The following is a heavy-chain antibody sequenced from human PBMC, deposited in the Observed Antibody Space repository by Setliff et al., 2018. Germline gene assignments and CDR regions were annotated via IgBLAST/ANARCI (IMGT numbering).Heavy chain of an antibody. V-gene: IGHV4-61*09. CDR3: ARSLSSGSYWNPRPFYSDS. J-gene: IGHJ4*02. CDR2: IDPSGNT. D-gene: IGHD3-10*01. CDR1: GGSITSGSNY. Sequence: SETLSLTCTVSGGSITSGSNYWSWIRQPAGRGLEWMGHIDPSGNTNYHPSLRSRVTISRDTSKNQFSLKLTSVTAAGTAVYFCARSLSSGSYWNPRPFYSDSWGQGTLVTVSS.